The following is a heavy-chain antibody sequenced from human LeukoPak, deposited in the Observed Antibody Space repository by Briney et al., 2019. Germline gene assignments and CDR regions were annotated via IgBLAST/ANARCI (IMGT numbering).Heavy chain of an antibody. Sequence: GESLKISCKGSGYTFTSHWIVWVRQMPGKGLEWMGIIYPYDSDTRYSPSFQGQVTISADKTISTAYLQWSSLKASDTAMYYCARRLSSGSFDLWAQGTLVTVFS. CDR3: ARRLSSGSFDL. J-gene: IGHJ4*02. CDR1: GYTFTSHW. V-gene: IGHV5-51*01. CDR2: IYPYDSDT. D-gene: IGHD3-22*01.